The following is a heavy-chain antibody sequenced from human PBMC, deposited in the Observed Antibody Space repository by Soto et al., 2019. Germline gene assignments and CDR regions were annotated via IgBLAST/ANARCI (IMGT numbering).Heavy chain of an antibody. J-gene: IGHJ4*02. CDR3: AREGRDDYNPYMPTEITRSFDY. CDR2: INAGNGNT. D-gene: IGHD4-4*01. V-gene: IGHV1-3*01. CDR1: GYTFTSYA. Sequence: ASVKVSCKASGYTFTSYAMHWVRQAPGQRLEWMGWINAGNGNTKYSQKFQGRVTITRDTSASTAYMELSSLRSEDTAVYYCAREGRDDYNPYMPTEITRSFDYWGQGTLVTVSS.